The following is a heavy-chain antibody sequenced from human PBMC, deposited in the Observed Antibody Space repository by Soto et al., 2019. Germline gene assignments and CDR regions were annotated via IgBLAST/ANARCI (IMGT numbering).Heavy chain of an antibody. CDR2: INHSGST. D-gene: IGHD3-10*01. J-gene: IGHJ6*02. CDR3: ARGHIRYGSGSFLYYYGMDV. V-gene: IGHV4-34*01. Sequence: PSETLSLTCAVYGGSFSGYYWSWIRQPPGKGLEWIGEINHSGSTNYNPSLKSRVTISVDTSKNQFSLKLSSVTAADTAVYYCARGHIRYGSGSFLYYYGMDVWGQGTTVT. CDR1: GGSFSGYY.